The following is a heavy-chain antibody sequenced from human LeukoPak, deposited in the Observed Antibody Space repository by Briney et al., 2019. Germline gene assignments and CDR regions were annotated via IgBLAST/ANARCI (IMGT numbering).Heavy chain of an antibody. CDR1: GFTFSSYA. CDR3: AKDRHSSSYYFDY. Sequence: GGSLRLSCAASGFTFSSYAMHWVRQAPGKGLEWVAVISYDGINKYYADFVKGRFTISRDNSKNTLYLQMNSLRAEDTAVYYCAKDRHSSSYYFDYWGQGTLVTVSS. D-gene: IGHD6-6*01. V-gene: IGHV3-30*04. CDR2: ISYDGINK. J-gene: IGHJ4*02.